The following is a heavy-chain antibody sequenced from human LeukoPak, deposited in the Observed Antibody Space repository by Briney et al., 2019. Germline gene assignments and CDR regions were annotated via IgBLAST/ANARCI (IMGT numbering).Heavy chain of an antibody. Sequence: PGGSLRLSCAASGFTFDDYTMHWVRQAPGKGLEWVSLISWDGGSTYYADSVKGRFTISRDNSKNSLYLHMNSLRTEDTALYYCAKGYGDYDTDYWGQGTLVTVSS. CDR2: ISWDGGST. D-gene: IGHD4-17*01. CDR1: GFTFDDYT. V-gene: IGHV3-43*01. CDR3: AKGYGDYDTDY. J-gene: IGHJ4*02.